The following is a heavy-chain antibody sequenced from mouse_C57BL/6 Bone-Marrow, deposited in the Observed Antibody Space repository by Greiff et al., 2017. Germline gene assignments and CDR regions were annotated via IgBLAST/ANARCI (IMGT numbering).Heavy chain of an antibody. Sequence: VKLMESGPGLVAPSQSLSITCTVSGFSLTSYAISWVRQPPGKGLEWLGVIWTGGGTNYNSALKSRLSISKDNSKSQVFLKMNSLQTDDTARYYCAKYDGYYTDAMDYWGQGTSVTVSS. D-gene: IGHD2-3*01. V-gene: IGHV2-9-1*01. CDR1: GFSLTSYA. CDR2: IWTGGGT. CDR3: AKYDGYYTDAMDY. J-gene: IGHJ4*01.